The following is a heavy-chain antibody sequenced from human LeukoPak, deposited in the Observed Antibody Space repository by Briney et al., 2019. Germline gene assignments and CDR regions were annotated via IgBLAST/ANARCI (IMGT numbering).Heavy chain of an antibody. CDR3: ACVVRGAFDI. J-gene: IGHJ3*02. CDR2: INPSGGST. V-gene: IGHV1-46*03. CDR1: GFTFTSYY. Sequence: ASVKVSCKASGFTFTSYYMHWVRQAPGQGLEWMGIINPSGGSTSYAQKFQGRVTMTRDTSTREVYMELSTLRSEDTAVYYCACVVRGAFDIWGQGTLVTVSS. D-gene: IGHD2-21*01.